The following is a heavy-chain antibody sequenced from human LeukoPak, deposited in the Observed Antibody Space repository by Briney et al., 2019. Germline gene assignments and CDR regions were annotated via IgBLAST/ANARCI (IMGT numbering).Heavy chain of an antibody. V-gene: IGHV3-13*01. J-gene: IGHJ2*01. CDR1: GFTFSSYD. CDR3: ARVKYYYGSGSAWYFDL. D-gene: IGHD3-10*01. CDR2: IGTAGDT. Sequence: PGGSLRLSCAASGFTFSSYDMHWVRQATGKGLEWGSAIGTAGDTYYPGSVKGRFTISRENAKNSLYLQMNSLRAGDTAVYYCARVKYYYGSGSAWYFDLWGRGTLVTVSS.